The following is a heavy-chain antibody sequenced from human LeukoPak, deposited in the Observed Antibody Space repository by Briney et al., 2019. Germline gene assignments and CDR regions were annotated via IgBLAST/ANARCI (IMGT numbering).Heavy chain of an antibody. CDR2: IIPIFGTA. CDR1: GGTFSSYA. D-gene: IGHD5-24*01. V-gene: IGHV1-69*06. CDR3: ARGRAGVEMATITLYTPIDY. J-gene: IGHJ4*02. Sequence: SVKVSCKASGGTFSSYAISWVRQAPGQGLEWMGGIIPIFGTANYAQKFQGRVTITADKSTSTAYMELSSLRSENTAVYYCARGRAGVEMATITLYTPIDYWGQGTLVTVSS.